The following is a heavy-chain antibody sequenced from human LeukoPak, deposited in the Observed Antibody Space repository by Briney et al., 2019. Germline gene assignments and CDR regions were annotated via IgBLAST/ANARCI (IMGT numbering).Heavy chain of an antibody. Sequence: GGSLRLSCAASGFTFSSYWMSWVRQAPGEGLQWVANINQDGSEKYSVDSVKGRFTISRDNAKNSRYLQMNSLRAEDTAVYYCAREYYSDSSGSDYWGQGTLVTVSS. J-gene: IGHJ4*02. CDR1: GFTFSSYW. V-gene: IGHV3-7*05. CDR3: AREYYSDSSGSDY. CDR2: INQDGSEK. D-gene: IGHD3-22*01.